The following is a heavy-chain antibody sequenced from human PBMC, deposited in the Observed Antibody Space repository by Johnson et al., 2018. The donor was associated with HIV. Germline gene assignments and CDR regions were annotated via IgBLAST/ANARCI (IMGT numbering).Heavy chain of an antibody. J-gene: IGHJ3*02. CDR3: ARARARVTFDI. Sequence: VQLVESGGGLVQPGGSLRLSCAASGFTVSSNYMSWVRQAPGKGLEWVSLIYSDGSTYYADSVKGRFTISRDNSKNTLYLQMNSLRAEDTAVYYCARARARVTFDIWGQGTMVTVSS. D-gene: IGHD2-21*01. V-gene: IGHV3-66*01. CDR2: IYSDGST. CDR1: GFTVSSNY.